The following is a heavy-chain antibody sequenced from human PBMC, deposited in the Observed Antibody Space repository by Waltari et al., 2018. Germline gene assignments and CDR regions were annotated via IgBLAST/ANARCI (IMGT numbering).Heavy chain of an antibody. CDR1: GFTFSNAW. CDR3: TTDPPQYYYDSSGEIPYYYMDV. V-gene: IGHV3-15*01. J-gene: IGHJ6*03. D-gene: IGHD3-22*01. CDR2: IKSKTDGGTT. Sequence: EVQLVESGGGLVKPGGSLRLSCAASGFTFSNAWMSWVRQAPGKGLEWVGRIKSKTDGGTTDYAAPVKGRFTISRDDSKNTLYLQMNSLKTEDTAVYYCTTDPPQYYYDSSGEIPYYYMDVWGKGTTVTVSS.